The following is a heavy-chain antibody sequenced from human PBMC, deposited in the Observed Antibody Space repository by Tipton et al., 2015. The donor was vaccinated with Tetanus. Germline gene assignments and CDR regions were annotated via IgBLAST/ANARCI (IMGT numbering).Heavy chain of an antibody. J-gene: IGHJ5*02. CDR3: ARALKQGANWFDP. V-gene: IGHV4-4*07. Sequence: LRLSCAASGFPFSNYAMSWIRQPAGKGLEWIGRIYSSGTTNYDPSLRGRVTMSIDTSKNRFSLKLDSVTAADTAIYYCARALKQGANWFDPWGQGTLVTVSS. D-gene: IGHD3-16*01. CDR1: GFPFSNYA. CDR2: IYSSGTT.